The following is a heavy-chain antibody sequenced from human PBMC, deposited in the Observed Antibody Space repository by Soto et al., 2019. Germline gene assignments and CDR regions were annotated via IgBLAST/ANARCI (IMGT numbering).Heavy chain of an antibody. CDR2: IIPIFGTA. CDR1: EGTFSSDA. Sequence: QVQLVQSGAEVPKPGASVKVSCKASEGTFSSDAISWVRQAPGQGLEWMGGIIPIFGTANYAQKFEGTVTITADESTIKAYMELSSLRSEDTALYYCASSGGTRNYDILTGYSGTDDWGQGTLVTVSS. CDR3: ASSGGTRNYDILTGYSGTDD. J-gene: IGHJ4*02. V-gene: IGHV1-69*12. D-gene: IGHD3-9*01.